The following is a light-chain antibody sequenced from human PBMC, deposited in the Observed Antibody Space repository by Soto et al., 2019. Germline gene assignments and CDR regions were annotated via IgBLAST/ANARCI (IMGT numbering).Light chain of an antibody. CDR3: AAWDDSLTGYV. CDR1: SSNIGSNT. V-gene: IGLV1-44*01. Sequence: QSVLSQPPSASGTPGQRVTISCSGSSSNIGSNTVSWYQQFPGTAPKLLIYFNIQRPSGVPDRFSGSKSGTSASLAISGLQSEDEADYYCAAWDDSLTGYVFGTGTKLTVL. CDR2: FNI. J-gene: IGLJ1*01.